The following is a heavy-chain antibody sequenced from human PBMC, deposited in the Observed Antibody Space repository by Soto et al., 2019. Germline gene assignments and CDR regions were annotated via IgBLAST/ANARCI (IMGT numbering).Heavy chain of an antibody. D-gene: IGHD2-8*02. Sequence: QVQLVQSGAEVKKPGASVKVSCKASGYTFTSYDINWVRQATGQGLEWMGWMNPNSGNTAYAQKCQGRITMTRNTCITPPYRKLGSLRSEDTAVYSCAGEKATGGYPDWGQGTRVPVSS. V-gene: IGHV1-8*01. CDR3: AGEKATGGYPD. CDR2: MNPNSGNT. J-gene: IGHJ4*02. CDR1: GYTFTSYD.